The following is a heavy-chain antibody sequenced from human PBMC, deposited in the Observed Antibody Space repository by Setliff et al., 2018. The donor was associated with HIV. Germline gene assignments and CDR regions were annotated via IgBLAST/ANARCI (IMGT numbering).Heavy chain of an antibody. D-gene: IGHD3-10*01. CDR2: IILSGTT. V-gene: IGHV4-30-2*01. Sequence: SETLSLTCDVSGDSVTSKSYSWTWIRQPPGKGLEWMGYIILSGTTYYSPSLKSRLTISIDKSMNHFSLTLSSVTVADTAVYYCATVPPSGTYLDYWGPGMLVTGS. CDR3: ATVPPSGTYLDY. CDR1: GDSVTSKSYS. J-gene: IGHJ4*02.